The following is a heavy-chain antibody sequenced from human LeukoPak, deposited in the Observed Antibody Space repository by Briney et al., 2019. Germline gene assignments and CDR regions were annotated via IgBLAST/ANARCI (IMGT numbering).Heavy chain of an antibody. CDR1: GFIVSGKY. J-gene: IGHJ5*02. Sequence: GGSLRLSCAASGFIVSGKYMTWVRQAPGKGLEWVSIIYSDGSTYYADSVKGRFTVSRDNSKNTVYLQMNSLRAEDTAVYYCTKSSCGSCPFDPWGQGTLVTVSS. CDR3: TKSSCGSCPFDP. CDR2: IYSDGST. D-gene: IGHD1-1*01. V-gene: IGHV3-53*01.